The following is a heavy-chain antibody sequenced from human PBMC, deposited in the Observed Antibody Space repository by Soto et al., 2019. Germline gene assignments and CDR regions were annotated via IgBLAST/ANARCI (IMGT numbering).Heavy chain of an antibody. CDR3: ARDQTPLSYYDFWSGSSDYYGVDV. Sequence: GGSLRLSCAASGFTFSSYSMNWVRQAPGKGLEWVSYISSSSSTIYYADSVKGRFTISRDNAKNSLYLQMNSLRDEDTAVYYCARDQTPLSYYDFWSGSSDYYGVDVWGQGTTVTVSS. CDR1: GFTFSSYS. V-gene: IGHV3-48*02. D-gene: IGHD3-3*01. J-gene: IGHJ6*02. CDR2: ISSSSSTI.